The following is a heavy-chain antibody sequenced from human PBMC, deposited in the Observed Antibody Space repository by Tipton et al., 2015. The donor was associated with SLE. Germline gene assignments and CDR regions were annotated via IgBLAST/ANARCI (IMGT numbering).Heavy chain of an antibody. D-gene: IGHD2-21*01. J-gene: IGHJ3*02. CDR2: IYHSGST. V-gene: IGHV4-38-2*02. CDR3: ARALLEDSNGAFDI. Sequence: TLSLTCTVSGYSISSGYYWGWIRQPPGKGLEWIGSIYHSGSTYYNPSLKSRVTISVDTSKNQFSLKLSSVTAADTAVYYCARALLEDSNGAFDIWGQGTMVTVSS. CDR1: GYSISSGYY.